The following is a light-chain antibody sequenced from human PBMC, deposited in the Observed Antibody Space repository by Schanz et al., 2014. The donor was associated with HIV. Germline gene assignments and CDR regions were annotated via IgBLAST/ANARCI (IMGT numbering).Light chain of an antibody. CDR1: SSNIGAGYD. CDR2: DDD. V-gene: IGLV1-40*01. J-gene: IGLJ3*02. Sequence: QSVLTQPPSLSGAPGQRVSLSCNGSSSNIGAGYDVHWYQQFPGTAPKLLIFDDDSRPSGVPDRFSGSKSGSSASLAITGLQAEDEADYYCQSFDSSLRGVVFGGGTKLTVL. CDR3: QSFDSSLRGVV.